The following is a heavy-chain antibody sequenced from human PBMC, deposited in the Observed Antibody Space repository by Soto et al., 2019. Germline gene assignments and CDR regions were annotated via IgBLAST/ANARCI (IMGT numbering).Heavy chain of an antibody. CDR3: ASGGPILTGSYWFDP. CDR1: GGTFSSYT. Sequence: QVQLVQSGAEVKKPGSSVKVSCKASGGTFSSYTISWVRQAPGQGLEWMGRIIPILGIANYAQKFQGRVTITADKSTSTAYMELSSLRSEDTAVYYCASGGPILTGSYWFDPWGQGTMVTVSS. J-gene: IGHJ5*02. CDR2: IIPILGIA. D-gene: IGHD3-9*01. V-gene: IGHV1-69*02.